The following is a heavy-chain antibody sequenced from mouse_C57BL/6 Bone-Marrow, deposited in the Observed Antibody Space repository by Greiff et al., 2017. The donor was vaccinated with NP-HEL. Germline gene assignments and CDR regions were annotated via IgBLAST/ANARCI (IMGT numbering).Heavy chain of an antibody. D-gene: IGHD2-3*01. CDR2: IDPSDSET. Sequence: QVQLQQPGAELVRPGSSVKLSCKASGYTFTSYWMHWVKQRPIQGLEWIGNIDPSDSETHYNQKFKDKATLTVDKSSSTAYMQLSSLTSEDSAVYYCARDPDGYYGYGDVWGTGTTVTVSS. CDR3: ARDPDGYYGYGDV. J-gene: IGHJ1*03. CDR1: GYTFTSYW. V-gene: IGHV1-52*01.